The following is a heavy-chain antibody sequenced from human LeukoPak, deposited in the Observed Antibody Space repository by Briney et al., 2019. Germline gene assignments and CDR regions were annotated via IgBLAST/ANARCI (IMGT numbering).Heavy chain of an antibody. CDR2: IYTSGST. Sequence: SETLSLTCTVSGYSISSGYYWSWIRQPAGKGLEWIGRIYTSGSTNYNPSLKSRVTMSVDTSKNQFSLKLSSVTAADTAVYYCARGADVRGDYERYYYYYYYMDVWGKGTTVTVSS. CDR3: ARGADVRGDYERYYYYYYYMDV. D-gene: IGHD4-17*01. J-gene: IGHJ6*03. CDR1: GYSISSGYY. V-gene: IGHV4-4*07.